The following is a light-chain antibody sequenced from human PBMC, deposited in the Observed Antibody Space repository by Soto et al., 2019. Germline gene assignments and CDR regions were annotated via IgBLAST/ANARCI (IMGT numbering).Light chain of an antibody. V-gene: IGKV3-20*01. CDR3: QHYYRFPPT. J-gene: IGKJ2*01. Sequence: EIVLTQSPGTLSLSPGERATLSCRASQNIITNLAWYQQKPGQAPRLLIYGASTRATGVPDRLSGSGSGADVTLTINSLEPEDFAVYFCQHYYRFPPTYGQGTKLEV. CDR1: QNIITN. CDR2: GAS.